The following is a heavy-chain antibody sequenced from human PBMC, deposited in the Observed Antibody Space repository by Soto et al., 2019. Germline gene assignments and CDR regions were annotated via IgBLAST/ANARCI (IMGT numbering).Heavy chain of an antibody. CDR2: ISAYNGNT. CDR3: ARDQANIAVAGHFDY. CDR1: GYTFTSYG. Sequence: ASVKVSCKASGYTFTSYGISWVRQAPGQGLEWMGWISAYNGNTNYAQKLQGIVTMTTDTSTSTAYMELRSLRSDDTAVYYCARDQANIAVAGHFDYWDQGTLVTVSS. V-gene: IGHV1-18*01. D-gene: IGHD6-19*01. J-gene: IGHJ4*02.